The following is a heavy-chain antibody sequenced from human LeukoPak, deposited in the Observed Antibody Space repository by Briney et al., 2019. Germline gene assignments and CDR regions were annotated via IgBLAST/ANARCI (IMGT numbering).Heavy chain of an antibody. V-gene: IGHV1-18*01. CDR2: INPYNGNT. J-gene: IGHJ4*02. CDR3: ARDRTGEYYYDSSFFEY. D-gene: IGHD3-22*01. CDR1: GYTFTSYG. Sequence: ASVKVSCKASGYTFTSYGISWVRQAPGQGLEWTGWINPYNGNTNYAQKLQGRVTMTTDTSTSTAYMELRSLRSDDTAVYYCARDRTGEYYYDSSFFEYWGQGTLVTVSS.